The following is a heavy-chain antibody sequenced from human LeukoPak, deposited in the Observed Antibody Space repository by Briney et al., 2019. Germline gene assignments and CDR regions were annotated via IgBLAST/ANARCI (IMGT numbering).Heavy chain of an antibody. D-gene: IGHD3-10*01. CDR3: ARDVGSMVRGVNYYYGMDV. CDR2: IYYSGST. V-gene: IGHV4-59*01. J-gene: IGHJ6*04. CDR1: GGSISSYY. Sequence: SETLSLTCTVSGGSISSYYWSWIRQPPGKGLEWIGYIYYSGSTNYNPSLKSRVTISVDTPKNQFSLKLSSVTAADTAVYYCARDVGSMVRGVNYYYGMDVWGKGTTVTVSS.